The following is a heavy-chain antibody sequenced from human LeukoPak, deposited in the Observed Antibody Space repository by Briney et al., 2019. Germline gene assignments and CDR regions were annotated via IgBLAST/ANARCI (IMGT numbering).Heavy chain of an antibody. CDR1: GYTFTSYY. CDR3: ARRYSSGWLLDY. V-gene: IGHV1-46*01. Sequence: APVKVSCKASGYTFTSYYMHWVRQAPGQGLEWMGIINPSGGSTSYAQKFQGRVTMTRDTSTSTVYMELSSLRSEDTAVYYCARRYSSGWLLDYWGQGTLVTVSS. CDR2: INPSGGST. D-gene: IGHD6-19*01. J-gene: IGHJ4*02.